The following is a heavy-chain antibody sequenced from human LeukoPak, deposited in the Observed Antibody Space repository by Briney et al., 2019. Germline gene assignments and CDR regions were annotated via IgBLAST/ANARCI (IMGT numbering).Heavy chain of an antibody. CDR1: GGSISSYY. CDR3: ASEQLARGYFDY. J-gene: IGHJ4*02. D-gene: IGHD6-13*01. Sequence: SETLSLTCTVSGGSISSYYWSWIRQPPGKGLEWIGYIYYSGSTNYNPSLKSRVTISVDTSKNQFSLKLSSVTAADTAVYYYASEQLARGYFDYWGQGTLVTVSS. CDR2: IYYSGST. V-gene: IGHV4-59*01.